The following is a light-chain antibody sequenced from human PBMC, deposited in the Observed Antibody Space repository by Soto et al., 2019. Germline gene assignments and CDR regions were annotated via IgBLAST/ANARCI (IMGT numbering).Light chain of an antibody. CDR3: PHYTTWWT. CDR2: AAS. J-gene: IGKJ1*01. Sequence: EIVMRQSTARLCVAPGERVARGGRGSPSVSSNLAWYQQKPGQATRLLIYAASTRATGLPARFSGGGSGTEFTLTTSSLQSADFAIYYCPHYTTWWTFGQGTQLDIK. CDR1: PSVSSN. V-gene: IGKV3-15*01.